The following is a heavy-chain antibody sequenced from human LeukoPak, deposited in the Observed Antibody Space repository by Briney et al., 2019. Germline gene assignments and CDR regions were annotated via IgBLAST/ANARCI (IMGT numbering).Heavy chain of an antibody. CDR1: GFTFSSYS. J-gene: IGHJ4*02. Sequence: GGSLRPSCAASGFTFSSYSMNWVRQAPGKGLEWVSSISSSSSYIYYADSVKGRFTISRDNAKNSLYLQMNSLRAEDTAVYYCAREGMETFDYWGQGTLVTVSS. D-gene: IGHD2/OR15-2a*01. CDR3: AREGMETFDY. CDR2: ISSSSSYI. V-gene: IGHV3-21*01.